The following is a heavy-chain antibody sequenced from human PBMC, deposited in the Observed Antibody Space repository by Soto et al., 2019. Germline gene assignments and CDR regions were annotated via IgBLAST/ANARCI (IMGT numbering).Heavy chain of an antibody. D-gene: IGHD3-3*01. J-gene: IGHJ4*02. V-gene: IGHV3-48*02. CDR2: ISTTSSSI. CDR1: GFTFSSYS. Sequence: GGSLRLSCAASGFTFSSYSMNWVRQAPGKGLEWISYISTTSSSIYYADSVKGRFTISRDNAKNSLFLQMNSLRDEDTAVYYCARKGVAFDYWGQGXLVTVYS. CDR3: ARKGVAFDY.